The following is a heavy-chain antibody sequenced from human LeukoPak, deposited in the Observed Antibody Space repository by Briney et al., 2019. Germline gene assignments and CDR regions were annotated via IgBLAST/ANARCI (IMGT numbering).Heavy chain of an antibody. CDR1: GGSISSFY. CDR2: IYYSGST. CDR3: ARDRGGRTFDY. Sequence: PSGTLSLTCTVSGGSISSFYWNWIRQPPGKGLEWIGYIYYSGSTYYNPSLKSRVTISVDTSKNQFSLKLSSVTAADTAVYYCARDRGGRTFDYWGQGTLVTVSS. J-gene: IGHJ4*02. V-gene: IGHV4-59*01. D-gene: IGHD3-16*01.